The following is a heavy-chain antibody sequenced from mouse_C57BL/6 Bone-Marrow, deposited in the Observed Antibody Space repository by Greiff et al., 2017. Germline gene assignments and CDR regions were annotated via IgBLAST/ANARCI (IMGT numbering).Heavy chain of an antibody. CDR2: IDPSDSYT. V-gene: IGHV1-59*01. Sequence: VQLQQPGAELVRPGTSVKLSCKASGYTFTSYWMHWVKQRPGQGLEWIGVIDPSDSYTNYNQKFKGKATLTVDTSSSTAYMQLSSLTSEDSAVYYFAPGYEDFGYWGPGTTLTVSS. CDR1: GYTFTSYW. D-gene: IGHD2-2*01. J-gene: IGHJ2*01. CDR3: APGYEDFGY.